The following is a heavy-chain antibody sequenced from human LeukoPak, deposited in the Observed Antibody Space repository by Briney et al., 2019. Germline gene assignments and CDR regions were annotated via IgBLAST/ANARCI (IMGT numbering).Heavy chain of an antibody. V-gene: IGHV4-34*01. D-gene: IGHD2-2*01. CDR2: INHSGST. CDR1: GGSFSGYY. Sequence: SETLSLTCAVYGGSFSGYYWSWIRQPPGKGLEWIGEINHSGSTNYNPSLKSRVTISVDTSKNQFSLKLSSVPAADTAVYYCARGLPYRVVPAAIRSGGSWFAPWGQGTLVTVSS. J-gene: IGHJ5*02. CDR3: ARGLPYRVVPAAIRSGGSWFAP.